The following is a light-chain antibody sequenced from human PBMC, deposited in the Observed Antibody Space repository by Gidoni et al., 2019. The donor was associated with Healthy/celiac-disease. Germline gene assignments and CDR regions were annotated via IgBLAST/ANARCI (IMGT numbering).Light chain of an antibody. J-gene: IGLJ3*02. CDR1: SPNIGSNY. CDR2: SNN. CDR3: AAWDDSLSGRV. Sequence: QSVLTQPHSASGTPGQRVTISCSGSSPNIGSNYVYWYQQLPGTAPKLLIYSNNQRPSGVPDRFSGSKSGTSASLAISGLRSEDEADYYWAAWDDSLSGRVFGGGTKLTVL. V-gene: IGLV1-47*02.